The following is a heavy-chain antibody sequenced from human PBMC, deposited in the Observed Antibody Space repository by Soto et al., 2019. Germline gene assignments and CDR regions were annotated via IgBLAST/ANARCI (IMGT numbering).Heavy chain of an antibody. J-gene: IGHJ6*04. CDR1: GFTFSAYA. Sequence: EVQLLESGGGLVQPGGSLRLSCTASGFTFSAYAMSWVRQAPGKGLEWVSVISGSGDSTYYADSVRGRFTISRDNTKNSLYLGMNSLRDEGAAVYYCAVDRGGAAAGVTYFYGMDVWGKGTTVTVSS. V-gene: IGHV3-23*01. D-gene: IGHD6-13*01. CDR3: AVDRGGAAAGVTYFYGMDV. CDR2: ISGSGDST.